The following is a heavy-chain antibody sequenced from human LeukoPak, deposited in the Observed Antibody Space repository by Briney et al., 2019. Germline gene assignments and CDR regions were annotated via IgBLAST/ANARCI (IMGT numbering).Heavy chain of an antibody. V-gene: IGHV3-74*01. J-gene: IGHJ4*02. Sequence: GGSLRLSCAASGFTFSIYWMHWVRQAPGKGLVWVSRINSDGSSTSYADSVKGRFTISRDNAKNTLYLQMNSLRAEDTAVYHCARGPLISALEDYWGQGTLVTVSS. CDR1: GFTFSIYW. CDR2: INSDGSST. CDR3: ARGPLISALEDY. D-gene: IGHD3-10*01.